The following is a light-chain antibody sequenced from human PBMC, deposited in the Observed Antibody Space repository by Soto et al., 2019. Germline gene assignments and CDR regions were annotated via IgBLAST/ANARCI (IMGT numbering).Light chain of an antibody. CDR3: QQRSNWSPSIT. CDR2: DAS. CDR1: QSVSSY. V-gene: IGKV3-11*01. J-gene: IGKJ5*01. Sequence: EIVLTQSPATLSLSPGERATLSSRASQSVSSYLAWYQQKPGQAPRLLIYDASNRATGIPARFSGSGSGTDFTLTISSLEPEDFAVYYCQQRSNWSPSITFGQGTRLEIK.